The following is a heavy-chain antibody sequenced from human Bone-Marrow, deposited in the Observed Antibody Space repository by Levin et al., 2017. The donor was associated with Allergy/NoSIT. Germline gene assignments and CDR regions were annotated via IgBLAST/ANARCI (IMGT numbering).Heavy chain of an antibody. D-gene: IGHD2-2*01. CDR3: AREGVVVVPPADSYYYFYMGV. J-gene: IGHJ6*03. V-gene: IGHV4-31*03. CDR1: GGSISSAAYY. Sequence: SCNVSGGSISSAAYYWNWIRQHPGKGLEWIGYIYYSGTTYYNPSLKSRLTMSLDTSKNQFSLKLSSVTAADTAVYYCAREGVVVVPPADSYYYFYMGVWGKGTTVTVSS. CDR2: IYYSGTT.